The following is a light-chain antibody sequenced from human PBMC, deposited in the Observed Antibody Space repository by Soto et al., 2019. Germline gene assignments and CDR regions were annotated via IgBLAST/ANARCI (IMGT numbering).Light chain of an antibody. J-gene: IGKJ1*01. Sequence: EIVLTQSPGTLSLSPGERATLSCWASQSISSYLAWYQQKPGQAPRLLIYGASSRATGIPDRFSGSGSGTDFTLTISRLEPEDFAVYYCQQYETFGQGTKVDI. CDR1: QSISSY. V-gene: IGKV3-20*01. CDR3: QQYET. CDR2: GAS.